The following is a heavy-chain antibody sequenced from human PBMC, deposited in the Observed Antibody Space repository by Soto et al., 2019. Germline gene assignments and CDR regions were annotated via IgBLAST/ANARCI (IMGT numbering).Heavy chain of an antibody. V-gene: IGHV3-7*03. CDR1: GFTFGDYW. CDR3: ARDVYEILGRVVRRLDS. CDR2: LKRDGRER. J-gene: IGHJ4*02. D-gene: IGHD2-8*01. Sequence: GGSLRLSCAASGFTFGDYWMTWVRQAPGKGLEWVANLKRDGRERYYVDSVKGRFSVSRDNAKNSLYLQMNDLRPEDTAVYYCARDVYEILGRVVRRLDSWGQGTLVTVSS.